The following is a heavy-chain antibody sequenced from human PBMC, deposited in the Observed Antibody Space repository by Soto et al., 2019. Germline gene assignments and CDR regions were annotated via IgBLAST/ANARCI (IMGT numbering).Heavy chain of an antibody. D-gene: IGHD4-17*01. CDR1: GGSVSSGSYY. Sequence: QVQLQESGPGLVKPSETLSLTCTVSGGSVSSGSYYWSWIRQPPGKGLEWIGYIYYSGSTNYNPSLKSRVTIAVDTSKNQFSLKLSSVTAADTAVYYCARASDYGDNWFDPWGQGTLVTVSS. J-gene: IGHJ5*02. CDR2: IYYSGST. V-gene: IGHV4-61*01. CDR3: ARASDYGDNWFDP.